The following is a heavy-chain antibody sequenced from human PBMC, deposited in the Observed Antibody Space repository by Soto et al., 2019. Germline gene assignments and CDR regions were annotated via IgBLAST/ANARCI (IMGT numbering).Heavy chain of an antibody. CDR2: IYYSGSP. D-gene: IGHD1-26*01. V-gene: IGHV4-39*07. CDR1: GGSISSSSYY. CDR3: ARDHANMVGAIGKGWFDP. J-gene: IGHJ5*02. Sequence: SETLSLTCTVSGGSISSSSYYWGWIRQPPGKGLEWIGSIYYSGSPYYNPSLKSRVTITVDTSKKQFSLKLSSVTAADPAVYYCARDHANMVGAIGKGWFDPWGQGTLVTVSS.